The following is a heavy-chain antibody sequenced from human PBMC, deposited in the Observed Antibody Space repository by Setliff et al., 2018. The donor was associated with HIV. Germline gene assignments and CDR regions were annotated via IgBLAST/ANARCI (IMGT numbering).Heavy chain of an antibody. CDR2: INTYTGTP. Sequence: ASVKVSCKASGYTFTSYGMSWARQAPGQGLEWMGWINTYTGTPTYAQDFTGRFVFSLDTSVSTAYLQISSLKAEDIAVYYCARDGYYYDSSGHLAYYFDYWGQGTLVTVSS. V-gene: IGHV7-4-1*02. CDR3: ARDGYYYDSSGHLAYYFDY. D-gene: IGHD3-22*01. CDR1: GYTFTSYG. J-gene: IGHJ4*02.